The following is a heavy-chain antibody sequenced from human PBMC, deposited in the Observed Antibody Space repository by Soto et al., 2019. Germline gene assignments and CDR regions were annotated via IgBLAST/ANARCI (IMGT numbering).Heavy chain of an antibody. Sequence: SETLSLTCTVSGGSISSYYWSWIRQPPGKGLEWIGYIYYSGSTNYNPSLKSRVTISVDTSKNQFSLKLSSVTAADTAVYYCAGRNMYDSSGYYRPSWFDPWGQGTLVTVSS. CDR3: AGRNMYDSSGYYRPSWFDP. CDR2: IYYSGST. CDR1: GGSISSYY. V-gene: IGHV4-59*01. D-gene: IGHD3-22*01. J-gene: IGHJ5*02.